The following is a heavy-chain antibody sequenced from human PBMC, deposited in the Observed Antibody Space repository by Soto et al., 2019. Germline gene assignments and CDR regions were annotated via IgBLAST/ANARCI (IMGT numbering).Heavy chain of an antibody. Sequence: EVQLLESGGGLVQPGGSLRLSCAASGFTFSSYAMSWVRQAPGKGLEWVSAISGSGGSTYYADSVKGRFTISRDNSKNTLYLQMNSLRAEDTAVYCCAKNRGEYSSSYSDYWGQGTLVTVSS. D-gene: IGHD6-6*01. CDR3: AKNRGEYSSSYSDY. J-gene: IGHJ4*02. CDR1: GFTFSSYA. CDR2: ISGSGGST. V-gene: IGHV3-23*01.